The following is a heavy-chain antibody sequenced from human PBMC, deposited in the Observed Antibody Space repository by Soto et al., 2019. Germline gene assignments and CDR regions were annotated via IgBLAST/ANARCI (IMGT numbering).Heavy chain of an antibody. CDR2: ISPTSEYI. J-gene: IGHJ4*02. D-gene: IGHD3-22*01. Sequence: EVQLVESGGGLVQPGGSLRLSCAASGFSFGRHSMNWVRQAPGKGLEWVSSISPTSEYIYHADSVKGRFTISRDNAKNSLYLQMDSLRADDTAVYYCARKNYYADSGFYDYWGQGALVTVSS. CDR3: ARKNYYADSGFYDY. V-gene: IGHV3-21*01. CDR1: GFSFGRHS.